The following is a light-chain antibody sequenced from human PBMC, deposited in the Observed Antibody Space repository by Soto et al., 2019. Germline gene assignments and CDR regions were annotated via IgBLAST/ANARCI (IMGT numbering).Light chain of an antibody. Sequence: EIVLTQSAANLSLSPGERANLSCRASQTVGGRYLAWFQQKPGQPPRDLIYGASTRAAGVPDRFSGSGSGTDFSLSINRLEPEDFAVYYCLQYVASPWTFGQGTKVEV. J-gene: IGKJ1*01. CDR2: GAS. CDR3: LQYVASPWT. V-gene: IGKV3-20*01. CDR1: QTVGGRY.